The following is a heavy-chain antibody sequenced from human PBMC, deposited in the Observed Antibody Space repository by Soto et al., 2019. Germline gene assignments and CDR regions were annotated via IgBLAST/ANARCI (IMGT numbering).Heavy chain of an antibody. CDR2: IRAKYYGGAR. D-gene: IGHD1-26*01. V-gene: IGHV3-49*03. CDR1: GFTFGGYA. CDR3: GRIRAIILGITRYYFDY. J-gene: IGHJ4*02. Sequence: GGSLRLSCAASGFTFGGYAVSWFRQAPGKGLEWVGFIRAKYYGGAREYDASVRGRFTISRDDSKSIAYLQMNSLETEDTAVYYCGRIRAIILGITRYYFDYWGQGTLVTVSS.